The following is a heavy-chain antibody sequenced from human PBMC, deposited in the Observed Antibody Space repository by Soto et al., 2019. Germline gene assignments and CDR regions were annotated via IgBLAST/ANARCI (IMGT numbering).Heavy chain of an antibody. CDR1: GLILSRDG. J-gene: IGHJ4*02. CDR3: AKPKGADILFDS. V-gene: IGHV3-30*18. D-gene: IGHD3-9*01. Sequence: QVQLVKSGGGVVQTGASLRLSCEDSGLILSRDGMHWVRQAPGKGLEWVAVISYHGSDIYYSDSVKGRFTISRDNYKYMVYLEMNSLKPEDTALYYCAKPKGADILFDSWGQGTLVTVSS. CDR2: ISYHGSDI.